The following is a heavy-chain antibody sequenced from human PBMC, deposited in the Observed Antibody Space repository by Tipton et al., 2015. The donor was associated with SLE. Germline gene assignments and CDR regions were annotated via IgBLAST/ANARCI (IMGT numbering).Heavy chain of an antibody. D-gene: IGHD6-19*01. CDR2: IHDSGAT. V-gene: IGHV4-31*03. Sequence: TLSLTCTVSGGSIRSGDYYWSWIRQHPGKGLEWIGYIHDSGATFYNPSLRSRSAISVDTSQNQFSLKLTSVTAADRAVYYCARHPFRPLGSGRFIVYYYGLDVWGQGTTVIVSS. J-gene: IGHJ6*02. CDR1: GGSIRSGDYY. CDR3: ARHPFRPLGSGRFIVYYYGLDV.